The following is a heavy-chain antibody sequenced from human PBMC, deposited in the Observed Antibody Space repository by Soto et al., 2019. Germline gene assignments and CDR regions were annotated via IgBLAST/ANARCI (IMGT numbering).Heavy chain of an antibody. CDR2: IFYIGTT. CDR3: ARHQRPIARGGFDI. CDR1: GGSISSYY. V-gene: IGHV4-59*01. Sequence: LSLTCTVSGGSISSYYWGWIRQVPGRGLECIGYIFYIGTTYYNPSLKSRVTISLDTPKNQFSLKLNSVTAADTAVYYCARHQRPIARGGFDIWGQGTLVTVSS. J-gene: IGHJ5*02. D-gene: IGHD2-21*01.